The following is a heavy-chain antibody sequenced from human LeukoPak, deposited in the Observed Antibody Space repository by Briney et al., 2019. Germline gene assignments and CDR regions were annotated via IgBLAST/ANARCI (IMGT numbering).Heavy chain of an antibody. Sequence: SETLSLTCTVSGGSISSYYWSWIRQPPGKGLEWIGYIYYSGSTNYNPSLKSRVTISVDTSKSQFSLKLSSVTAADTAVYYCARDRSGTGMDVWGKGTTVTVSS. CDR1: GGSISSYY. V-gene: IGHV4-59*01. CDR3: ARDRSGTGMDV. J-gene: IGHJ6*04. CDR2: IYYSGST.